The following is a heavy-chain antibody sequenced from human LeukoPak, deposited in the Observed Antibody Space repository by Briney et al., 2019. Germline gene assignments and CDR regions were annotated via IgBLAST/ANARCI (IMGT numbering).Heavy chain of an antibody. V-gene: IGHV4-30-4*08. D-gene: IGHD2-2*01. Sequence: SQTLSLTCTVSGGSISSGDYYWRWIRQPPGKGLEWIGYIYYSGSTYYNPSLKSRVTISVDTSKNQFSLKLSSVTAADTAVYYCARGPSTSSHYYYYMDVWGKGTTVTVSS. J-gene: IGHJ6*03. CDR1: GGSISSGDYY. CDR3: ARGPSTSSHYYYYMDV. CDR2: IYYSGST.